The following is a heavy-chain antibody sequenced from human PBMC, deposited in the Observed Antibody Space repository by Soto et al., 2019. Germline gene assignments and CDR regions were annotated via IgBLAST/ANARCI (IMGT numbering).Heavy chain of an antibody. CDR2: VNPIVSMS. CDR1: GDTFNFYS. CDR3: AITYCSGYRAFDY. Sequence: QVQLVQSGAEVKRPGSSVKVSCKASGDTFNFYSINWVRQAPGLGLEWMGRVNPIVSMSNYAQKFQGRVTTTADKSTSTAYMELSRLRSEVTAIYSFAITYCSGYRAFDYWGPGALVTVSS. V-gene: IGHV1-69*02. J-gene: IGHJ4*02. D-gene: IGHD3-10*01.